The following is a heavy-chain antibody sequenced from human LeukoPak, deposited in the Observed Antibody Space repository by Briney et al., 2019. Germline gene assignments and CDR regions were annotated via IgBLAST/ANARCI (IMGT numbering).Heavy chain of an antibody. CDR3: ASGKYSSGWYPLPCHY. D-gene: IGHD6-19*01. J-gene: IGHJ4*02. Sequence: PSETLSLTCTVSGGSISSSSYYWSWIRQPPGKGLEWIGEINHSGSTNYNPSLKSRVTISVDTSKNQFSLKLSSVTAADTAVYYCASGKYSSGWYPLPCHYWGQGTLVTVSS. CDR2: INHSGST. CDR1: GGSISSSSYY. V-gene: IGHV4-39*07.